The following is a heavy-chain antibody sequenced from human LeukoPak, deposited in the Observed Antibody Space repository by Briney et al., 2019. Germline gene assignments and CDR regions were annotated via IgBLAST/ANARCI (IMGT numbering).Heavy chain of an antibody. CDR2: IIPIFGTA. CDR3: ARGGVVRGYPDY. V-gene: IGHV1-69*05. J-gene: IGHJ4*02. D-gene: IGHD2-8*01. Sequence: GASVKVSCKASGGTFSSYAISWVRQAPGQGLEWMGGIIPIFGTANYAQKFQGRVTITTDESTSTAYMELSSLRSEDTAVYYCARGGVVRGYPDYWGQGTLVTVSS. CDR1: GGTFSSYA.